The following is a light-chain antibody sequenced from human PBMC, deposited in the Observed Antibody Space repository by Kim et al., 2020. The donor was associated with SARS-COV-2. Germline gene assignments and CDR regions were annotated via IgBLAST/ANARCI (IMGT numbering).Light chain of an antibody. CDR3: QQADSCPLT. CDR2: GAS. CDR1: QDIGKW. V-gene: IGKV1D-12*01. Sequence: ASVGDRVTITCRASQDIGKWLAGYQQKPGKAAKILINGASTLQSGVPSRFSGSGSGTEFTLPISSLEPADFAAFFCQQADSCPLTFGGGTKVDIK. J-gene: IGKJ4*01.